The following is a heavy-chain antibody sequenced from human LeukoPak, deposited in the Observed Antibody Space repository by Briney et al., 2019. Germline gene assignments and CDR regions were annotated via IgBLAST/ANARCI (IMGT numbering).Heavy chain of an antibody. V-gene: IGHV3-23*01. CDR1: GFTFSSYI. J-gene: IGHJ4*02. Sequence: GGSLRLSCAGSGFTFSSYIMSWVRQAPGKGLEFVSGVSEKGDATYYADSVKGRFTISRDNSQNTLYLQMNSLRGEDPAIYFCARQLGYCSDGSCYFDHWGQGTLAIVSS. CDR2: VSEKGDAT. D-gene: IGHD2-15*01. CDR3: ARQLGYCSDGSCYFDH.